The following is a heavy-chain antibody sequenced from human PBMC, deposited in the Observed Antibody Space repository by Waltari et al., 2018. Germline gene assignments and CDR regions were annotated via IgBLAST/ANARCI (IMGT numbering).Heavy chain of an antibody. CDR2: ISDRCRTT. CDR1: GFTFSDYY. D-gene: IGHD3-16*01. V-gene: IGHV3-11*01. J-gene: IGHJ4*02. CDR3: AREKTVGSPDHVGGIDY. Sequence: QVQLVESGGGLVKPGGSLKLSCVTSGFTFSDYYLTWVRQAPGNGLECGSYISDRCRTTYYADSVKGLFTMSRDNANSLLFLQMNNVRAEDTAFYFCAREKTVGSPDHVGGIDYWGQGTLVTVSS.